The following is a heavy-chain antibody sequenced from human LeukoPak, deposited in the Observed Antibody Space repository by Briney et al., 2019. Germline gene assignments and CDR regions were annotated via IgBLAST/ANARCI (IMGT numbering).Heavy chain of an antibody. J-gene: IGHJ4*02. CDR2: ISYYGNSK. V-gene: IGHV3-30*18. CDR3: AKEYGIAAAGTGRPFDY. Sequence: GGSLRLSCTASGFTFSTYGMHWVRQAPGKGLEWVAGISYYGNSKYYVDSVKGRFTISRDNSNNTLYLHMNSLRAEDTAVYYCAKEYGIAAAGTGRPFDYWGQGTLVTVSS. D-gene: IGHD6-13*01. CDR1: GFTFSTYG.